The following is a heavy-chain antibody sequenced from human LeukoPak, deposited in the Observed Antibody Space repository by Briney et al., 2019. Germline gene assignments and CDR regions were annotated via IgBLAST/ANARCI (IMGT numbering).Heavy chain of an antibody. CDR1: GFTFDDYA. J-gene: IGHJ4*02. D-gene: IGHD4-17*01. V-gene: IGHV3-9*01. Sequence: PGGSLRLSCAASGFTFDDYAMHWVRQAPGKGLEWVSGIGWNSGSIGYADSVKGRFTISRDNAKNSLYLQMNSLRAEDTALYYCAKGRGDYGDYVGFFDYWGQGTLVTVSS. CDR2: IGWNSGSI. CDR3: AKGRGDYGDYVGFFDY.